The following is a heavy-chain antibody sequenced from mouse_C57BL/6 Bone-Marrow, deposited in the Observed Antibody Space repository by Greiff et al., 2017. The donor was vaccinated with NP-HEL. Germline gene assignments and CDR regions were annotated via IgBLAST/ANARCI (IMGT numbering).Heavy chain of an antibody. D-gene: IGHD1-1*01. Sequence: QVQLQQSGPELVKPGASVKLSCKASGYTFTSYDINWVKQRPGQGLEWIGWIYPRDGSTKYNEKFKGKATLTVDTSSSTAYMELHSLTSEDSAVYFCARLGYYGSSYEWNFDYWGQGTTLTVSS. CDR3: ARLGYYGSSYEWNFDY. J-gene: IGHJ2*01. CDR1: GYTFTSYD. V-gene: IGHV1-85*01. CDR2: IYPRDGST.